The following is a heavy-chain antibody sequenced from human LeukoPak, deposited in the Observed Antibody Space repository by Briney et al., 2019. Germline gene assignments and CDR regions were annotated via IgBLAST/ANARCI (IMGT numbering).Heavy chain of an antibody. V-gene: IGHV3-11*01. J-gene: IGHJ4*02. CDR1: GFTFSDYY. CDR2: ISSSGSTI. Sequence: GGSLRLSCAASGFTFSDYYMSWIRQAPGKGLEWVSYISSSGSTIYYADSVKGRFTISRDNAKNSLYLQMNSLRAEDTAAYYCARVNNWNDVSFFDYWGQGTLVTVSS. CDR3: ARVNNWNDVSFFDY. D-gene: IGHD1-20*01.